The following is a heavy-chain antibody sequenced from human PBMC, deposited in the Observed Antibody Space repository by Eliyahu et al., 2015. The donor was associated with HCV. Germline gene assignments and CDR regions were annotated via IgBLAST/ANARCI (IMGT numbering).Heavy chain of an antibody. Sequence: EVQLLESGGGLVQPGGSLXLSCAASGFTFSSYAMSWVRQAPGKGLEWVXAISGSGGSTYYADSVKGRFTISRDNSKNTLYLQMNSLRAEDTAVYYCAKCGSVGAARPGVDYWGQGTLVTVSS. CDR1: GFTFSSYA. CDR3: AKCGSVGAARPGVDY. CDR2: ISGSGGST. D-gene: IGHD6-6*01. J-gene: IGHJ4*02. V-gene: IGHV3-23*01.